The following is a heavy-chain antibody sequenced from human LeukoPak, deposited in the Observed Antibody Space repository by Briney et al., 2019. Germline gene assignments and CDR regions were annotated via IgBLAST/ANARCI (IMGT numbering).Heavy chain of an antibody. CDR3: ARGGRRDSGSPTDY. CDR1: GGSFSGYY. J-gene: IGHJ4*02. CDR2: INHSGST. D-gene: IGHD1-26*01. V-gene: IGHV4-34*01. Sequence: SETLSLTCAVYGGSFSGYYWSWIRQAPGKGLEWIGEINHSGSTNYNPSLKSRVTISVDTSKNQFSLKLSSVTAADTAVYYCARGGRRDSGSPTDYWGQGTLVTVSS.